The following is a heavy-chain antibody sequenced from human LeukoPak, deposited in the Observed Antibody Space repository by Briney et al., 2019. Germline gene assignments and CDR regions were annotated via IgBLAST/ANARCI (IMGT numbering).Heavy chain of an antibody. V-gene: IGHV4-34*01. CDR3: ARGPQYPWFDP. CDR1: GGSFSGYY. J-gene: IGHJ5*02. CDR2: INHSGST. D-gene: IGHD2-2*01. Sequence: SETLSLTCAVYGGSFSGYYWSWIRQPQGKGLEWIGEINHSGSTNYNPSLKSRVTISVDTSKNQFSLKLSSVTAADTAVYYCARGPQYPWFDPWGQGTLVTVSS.